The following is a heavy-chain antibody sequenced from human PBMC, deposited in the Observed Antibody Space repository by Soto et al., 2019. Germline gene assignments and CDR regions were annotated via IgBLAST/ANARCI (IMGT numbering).Heavy chain of an antibody. CDR3: ARGFSGWYPEYFQH. CDR2: ISAYNGNT. D-gene: IGHD6-19*01. CDR1: GYTFTSYG. V-gene: IGHV1-18*04. Sequence: ASVKVSCEASGYTFTSYGISWVRQAPGQGLEWMGWISAYNGNTNYAQKLQGRVTMTTDTSTSTAYMELRSLRSDDTAVYYCARGFSGWYPEYFQHWGQGTLVTAPQ. J-gene: IGHJ1*01.